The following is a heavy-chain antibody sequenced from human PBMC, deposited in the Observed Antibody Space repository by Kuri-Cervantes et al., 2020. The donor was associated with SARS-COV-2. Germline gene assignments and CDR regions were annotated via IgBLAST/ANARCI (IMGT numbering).Heavy chain of an antibody. J-gene: IGHJ4*02. V-gene: IGHV4-59*01. D-gene: IGHD2-21*01. CDR3: ARDDVFLKAFDI. Sequence: ESLKISCTASGGSISSYYWSWIRQPPGKGLEWIGYIYYSGSTNYNPSLKSRVTISVDTSKNQFSLKLSSVTAADTAVYYCARDDVFLKAFDIWGQGTLVTVSS. CDR2: IYYSGST. CDR1: GGSISSYY.